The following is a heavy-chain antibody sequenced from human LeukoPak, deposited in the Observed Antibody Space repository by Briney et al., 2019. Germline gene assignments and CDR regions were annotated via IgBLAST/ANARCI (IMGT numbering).Heavy chain of an antibody. Sequence: MSSETLSLTCTVSADSLSSGGHYWAWIGQFPGKGLESIGFIHHSGRSRHNPSLKDRVAISVDTSRKQFALKLSSVTAADTAMYYCARGGNRFGGFYFDYWGQGIQVIVSS. CDR2: IHHSGRS. CDR1: ADSLSSGGHY. J-gene: IGHJ4*02. V-gene: IGHV4-31*03. CDR3: ARGGNRFGGFYFDY. D-gene: IGHD3-10*01.